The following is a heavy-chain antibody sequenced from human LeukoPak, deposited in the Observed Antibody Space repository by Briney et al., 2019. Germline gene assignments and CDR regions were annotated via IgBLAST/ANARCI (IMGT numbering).Heavy chain of an antibody. CDR2: INHSGGST. CDR1: GYAFTSYY. J-gene: IGHJ4*02. CDR3: ARDPAKGGSYQGGYFDY. Sequence: SSEKVSCKAAGYAFTSYYMQWVRQAPGQGFEWLGIINHSGGSTSYAQKFQGRVTMTRDMSTSTVYMEMSSLRSEDTAVYYCARDPAKGGSYQGGYFDYWGQGTLVTVSS. D-gene: IGHD1-26*01. V-gene: IGHV1-46*01.